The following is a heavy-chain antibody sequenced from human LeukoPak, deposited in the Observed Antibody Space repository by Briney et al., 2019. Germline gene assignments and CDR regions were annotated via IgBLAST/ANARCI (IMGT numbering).Heavy chain of an antibody. CDR2: ISFSGGST. V-gene: IGHV3-23*01. CDR1: GFTFNSYA. J-gene: IGHJ4*02. D-gene: IGHD2-15*01. Sequence: PGGSLRLSCAASGFTFNSYAMSWVRQAPGKGLEWVSTISFSGGSTYYADSVKGRFTISRDNSKNTLYLQMNSPRAEDTAVYYCETDCSGGNCYYFDYWGQGTLVTVSS. CDR3: ETDCSGGNCYYFDY.